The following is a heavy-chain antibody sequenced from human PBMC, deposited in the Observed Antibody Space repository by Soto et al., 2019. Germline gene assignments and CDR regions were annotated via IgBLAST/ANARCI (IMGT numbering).Heavy chain of an antibody. J-gene: IGHJ6*02. CDR3: ARTGRLGYYYGMDV. V-gene: IGHV3-30-3*01. CDR2: ISYDGSNK. D-gene: IGHD3-22*01. Sequence: GGSLRLSCAASGFTFSSYAMHWVRQAPGKGLEWVAVISYDGSNKYYADSVKGRFTISRDNSKNTLYLQMNSLRAEDTAVYYCARTGRLGYYYGMDVWGQGTTVTVSS. CDR1: GFTFSSYA.